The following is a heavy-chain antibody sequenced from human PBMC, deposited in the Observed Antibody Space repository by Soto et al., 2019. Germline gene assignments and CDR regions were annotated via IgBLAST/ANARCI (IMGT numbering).Heavy chain of an antibody. CDR3: ARRLSVEYSGSYYYYYMDV. J-gene: IGHJ6*03. Sequence: SETLSLTCTVSGGSISSYYWSWIRQPPGKGLEWIGYIYYSGSTNYNPSLKSRVTISVDTSKNQFSLKLSSVTAADTAVYYCARRLSVEYSGSYYYYYMDVWGKGTTVTVSS. D-gene: IGHD1-26*01. V-gene: IGHV4-59*08. CDR1: GGSISSYY. CDR2: IYYSGST.